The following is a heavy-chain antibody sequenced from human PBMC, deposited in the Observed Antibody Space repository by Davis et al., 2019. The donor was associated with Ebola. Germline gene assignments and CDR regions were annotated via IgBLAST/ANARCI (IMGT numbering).Heavy chain of an antibody. Sequence: SETLSLTCTVSGGSISRGGYYWNWIRQHPGKGLEWIGSIYSSGSTDYNPSLKSRITISVDTSKNQFALELRSVTAADTAVYHCATATSSGWPLGHYHMDVWGKGTTVTVSS. V-gene: IGHV4-31*03. CDR2: IYSSGST. CDR1: GGSISRGGYY. J-gene: IGHJ6*03. D-gene: IGHD6-19*01. CDR3: ATATSSGWPLGHYHMDV.